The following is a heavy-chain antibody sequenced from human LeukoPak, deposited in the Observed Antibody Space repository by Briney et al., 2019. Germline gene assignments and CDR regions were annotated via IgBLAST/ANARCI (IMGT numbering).Heavy chain of an antibody. D-gene: IGHD4-17*01. Sequence: PSETLSLTCAVYGGSFSGYYWSWIRQPPGKGLEWMGEINHSGSTNYNPSLKSRVTISVDTSKNQFSLKLSSVTAADTAVYYCAGGHTVTTYYYYYGMDVWGKGTTVTVSS. CDR1: GGSFSGYY. V-gene: IGHV4-34*01. J-gene: IGHJ6*04. CDR3: AGGHTVTTYYYYYGMDV. CDR2: INHSGST.